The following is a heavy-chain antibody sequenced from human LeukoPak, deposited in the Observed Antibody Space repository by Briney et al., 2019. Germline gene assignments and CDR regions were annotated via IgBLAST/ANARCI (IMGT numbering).Heavy chain of an antibody. CDR3: AREFAWEPLFN. CDR1: GGSISSGDYY. Sequence: PSETLSLTCTVSGGSISSGDYYWSWLRQPPGKGLEWIGYISYSGSTYYNPSLKSRVTMSADTSKNQFSLKLSSVTAADTAVYYCAREFAWEPLFNWGQGTLVTVSS. CDR2: ISYSGST. V-gene: IGHV4-30-4*01. D-gene: IGHD1-26*01. J-gene: IGHJ4*02.